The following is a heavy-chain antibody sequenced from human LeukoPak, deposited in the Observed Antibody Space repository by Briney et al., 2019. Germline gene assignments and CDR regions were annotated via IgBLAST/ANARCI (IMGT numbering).Heavy chain of an antibody. D-gene: IGHD3-10*01. CDR3: AEVLGGPYYFDY. V-gene: IGHV3-23*01. J-gene: IGHJ4*02. Sequence: GGSLRLSWAASGFTFSSYAMSWVRQAPGKGLEWVSAISGSGGSTYYADSVKGRFTISRDNSKNTLYLQMNSLRAEDTAVYYCAEVLGGPYYFDYWGQGTLVTVSS. CDR1: GFTFSSYA. CDR2: ISGSGGST.